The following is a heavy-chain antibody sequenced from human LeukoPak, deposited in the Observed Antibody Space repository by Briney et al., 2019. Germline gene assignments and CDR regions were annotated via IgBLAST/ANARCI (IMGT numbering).Heavy chain of an antibody. CDR3: ARRGDWLDF. V-gene: IGHV4-4*07. Sequence: SETLSLTCTGSGGSISRNYWSWLRQPAGKGLEWIGNIYDSGTNYNPSLKSRASMSLDTSKNQFSLRLSSVTAADTAVYYCARRGDWLDFWGQGTLVTVSS. CDR2: IYDSGT. CDR1: GGSISRNY. J-gene: IGHJ4*02. D-gene: IGHD3-16*01.